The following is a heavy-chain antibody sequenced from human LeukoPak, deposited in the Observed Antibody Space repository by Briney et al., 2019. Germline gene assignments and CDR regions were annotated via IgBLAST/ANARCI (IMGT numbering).Heavy chain of an antibody. CDR1: GFPFSSYT. CDR2: ILFDETNK. Sequence: PGKSLRLSCAASGFPFSSYTFHWVRQAPGKGLEGVALILFDETNKYYADSVKGRFTISRDKSNNTVYLQMNSLRVEDTAVYYCVRDAMGTANNYGDFWGQGTLVTVSS. CDR3: VRDAMGTANNYGDF. V-gene: IGHV3-33*05. D-gene: IGHD7-27*01. J-gene: IGHJ4*02.